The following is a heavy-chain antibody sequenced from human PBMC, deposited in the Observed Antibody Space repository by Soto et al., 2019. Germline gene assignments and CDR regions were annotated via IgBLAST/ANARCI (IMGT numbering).Heavy chain of an antibody. CDR3: TKEHSNYPDNWFDP. D-gene: IGHD4-4*01. Sequence: EVHLLVSGGGSVQPGGSLRLSCAASGFSFSNYAMSWVRQAPGTGLEWVSAIDSGGGSTYYAVSVKGRFSISRDNSMNTLYLQMNSLRAEDTAIYYCTKEHSNYPDNWFDPWGQGTRVTGSS. CDR2: IDSGGGST. CDR1: GFSFSNYA. V-gene: IGHV3-23*01. J-gene: IGHJ5*02.